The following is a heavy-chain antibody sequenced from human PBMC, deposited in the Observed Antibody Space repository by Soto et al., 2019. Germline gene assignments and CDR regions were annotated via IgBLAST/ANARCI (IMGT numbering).Heavy chain of an antibody. V-gene: IGHV3-30-3*01. CDR2: ISYDGSNK. CDR1: GFTFSSYA. J-gene: IGHJ3*02. Sequence: SLRLCCAASGFTFSSYAMHWVRQAPGQGLEWVAVISYDGSNKYYADSVKGRFTISRDNSKITLYLQMNSLRAEDTAVYYCARDLYCSGGSCYSAAFDIWGQGTMVTVSS. CDR3: ARDLYCSGGSCYSAAFDI. D-gene: IGHD2-15*01.